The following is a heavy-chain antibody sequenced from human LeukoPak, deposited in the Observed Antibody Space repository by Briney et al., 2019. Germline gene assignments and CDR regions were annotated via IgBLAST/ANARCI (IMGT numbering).Heavy chain of an antibody. CDR1: GGTFSSYA. CDR3: ARAGLGDAFDI. CDR2: IIPILGIA. Sequence: SVKVSCKASGGTFSSYAISWVRQAPGQGLEWMGRIIPILGIANYAQKFQGRVTITADKSTSTAYMELSSLRSEDTAVYYCARAGLGDAFDIWGQGTMVTVSS. D-gene: IGHD3-16*01. J-gene: IGHJ3*02. V-gene: IGHV1-69*04.